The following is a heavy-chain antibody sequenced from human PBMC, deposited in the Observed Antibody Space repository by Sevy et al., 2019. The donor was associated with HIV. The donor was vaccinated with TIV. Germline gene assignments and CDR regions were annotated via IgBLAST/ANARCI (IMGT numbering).Heavy chain of an antibody. J-gene: IGHJ5*02. CDR3: ARLSTARGESNWIDP. CDR2: IGAYNGNR. CDR1: GYTFSTYG. D-gene: IGHD3-16*01. V-gene: IGHV1-18*01. Sequence: ASVKVSCKASGYTFSTYGISWVRQAPGQGLEWMGWIGAYNGNRKYSLKFQDRITMTTDTSTSTAYMELRSLRSDDTAVYFCARLSTARGESNWIDPWGQGTLVTVSS.